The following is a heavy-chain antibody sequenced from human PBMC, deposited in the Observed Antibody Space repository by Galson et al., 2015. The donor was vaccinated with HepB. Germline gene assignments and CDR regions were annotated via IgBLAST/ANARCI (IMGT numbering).Heavy chain of an antibody. D-gene: IGHD4-17*01. Sequence: GLEWIGYIYYSGSTNYNPSLKSRVTISVDTSKNQFSLKLSSVTAADTAVYYCARDDYGDYEGGYFDLWGRGTLVTVSS. CDR3: ARDDYGDYEGGYFDL. CDR2: IYYSGST. V-gene: IGHV4-59*01. J-gene: IGHJ2*01.